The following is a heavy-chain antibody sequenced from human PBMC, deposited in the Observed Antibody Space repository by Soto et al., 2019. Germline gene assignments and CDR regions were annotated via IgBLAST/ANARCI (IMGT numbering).Heavy chain of an antibody. CDR1: GFTFSNYA. J-gene: IGHJ6*02. D-gene: IGHD2-2*01. Sequence: QVQLVESGGGVVQPGRSLRLSCAASGFTFSNYAMHWVRQAPGKGLELVAVISNDGSNKYYADSVKGRFTISRDNSKNTLYLPMNRLRAEETAVYYCASALFVVVPAAVEDAYYFGMDVWGQGTAVTVSS. V-gene: IGHV3-30*03. CDR3: ASALFVVVPAAVEDAYYFGMDV. CDR2: ISNDGSNK.